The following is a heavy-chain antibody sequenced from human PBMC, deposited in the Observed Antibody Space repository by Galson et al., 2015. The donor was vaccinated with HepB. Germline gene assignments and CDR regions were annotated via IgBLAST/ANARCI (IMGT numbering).Heavy chain of an antibody. Sequence: SVKVSCKASGYTFTSYGISWVRQAPGQGLEWMGWISAYNGNTNYAQKLQGRVTMTTDTSTSTAYMELRSLRSDDTAVYYCTRLGRRDCGGDCYPYWYFDLWGRGTLVTVSS. J-gene: IGHJ2*01. V-gene: IGHV1-18*01. D-gene: IGHD2-21*02. CDR1: GYTFTSYG. CDR2: ISAYNGNT. CDR3: TRLGRRDCGGDCYPYWYFDL.